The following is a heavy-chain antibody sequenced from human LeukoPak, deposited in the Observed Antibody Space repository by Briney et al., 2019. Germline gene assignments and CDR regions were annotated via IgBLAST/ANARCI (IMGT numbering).Heavy chain of an antibody. V-gene: IGHV2-70*11. D-gene: IGHD2-2*01. Sequence: SGPTLVNPTQTLTLTCTFSGFSLSTSGMCVSWIRQPPGKALEWLARIDWEDDKYYSTSLKTRLTISEDTSKNQVVLTMTNMDPADTATYYCARILARYCSGISGDYYMDVWGKGTTVTVSS. CDR3: ARILARYCSGISGDYYMDV. J-gene: IGHJ6*03. CDR2: IDWEDDK. CDR1: GFSLSTSGMC.